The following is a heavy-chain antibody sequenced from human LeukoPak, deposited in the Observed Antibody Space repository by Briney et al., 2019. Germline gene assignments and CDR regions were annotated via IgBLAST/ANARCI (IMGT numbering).Heavy chain of an antibody. CDR1: GYTFTSYD. V-gene: IGHV1-8*03. J-gene: IGHJ6*03. D-gene: IGHD6-13*01. CDR2: MNPNSGNT. Sequence: ASVKVSCKASGYTFTSYDINWVRQATGQGLEWMGWMNPNSGNTGYAQKFQGRVTITRNTSISTAYMELSSLRSEDTAVYYCARGSGSSSWYSYYYYMDVWGKGTTVTVSS. CDR3: ARGSGSSSWYSYYYYMDV.